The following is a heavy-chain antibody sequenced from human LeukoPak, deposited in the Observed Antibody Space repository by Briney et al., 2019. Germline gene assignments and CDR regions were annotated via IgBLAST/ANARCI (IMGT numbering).Heavy chain of an antibody. V-gene: IGHV1-2*02. CDR3: ARAGGTPYRVSGGSCYYYFDP. CDR2: INPNSGGT. CDR1: GYIFTGYY. Sequence: ASVKVSCKASGYIFTGYYMYWVRQAPGQGLEWMGWINPNSGGTNYAQKFHDRVTMTRDTSISTAFMELSSLRSDDTAVYYCARAGGTPYRVSGGSCYYYFDPWGQGTLVTVSS. D-gene: IGHD2-15*01. J-gene: IGHJ5*02.